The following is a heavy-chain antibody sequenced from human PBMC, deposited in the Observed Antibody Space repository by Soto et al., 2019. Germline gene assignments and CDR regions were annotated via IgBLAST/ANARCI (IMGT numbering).Heavy chain of an antibody. D-gene: IGHD3-22*01. CDR2: TIPMFGTT. Sequence: QVQLVQSGAEVKKPESSVRVSCKASGGTFNSYAITWVRQAPGQGLEWMGGTIPMFGTTNYAEKFQGRVTMSAAESTNTAYMELSSMRSEDTAVYYCTRCGIRYHSIGYYLGIDGMDVWGQGTTVIVSS. J-gene: IGHJ6*02. V-gene: IGHV1-69*12. CDR3: TRCGIRYHSIGYYLGIDGMDV. CDR1: GGTFNSYA.